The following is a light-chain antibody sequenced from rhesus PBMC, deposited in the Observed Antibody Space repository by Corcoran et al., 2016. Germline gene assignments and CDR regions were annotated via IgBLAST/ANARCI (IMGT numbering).Light chain of an antibody. Sequence: DIQMTQSPSSLSASVGDRVTITCRASENVNNYLNWYQQKPGKAPKLQNYKASTLQSGVPSRFSGSGSGTDYTFTISSLQPEDVATYYCQHGYGTPYSFGQGTKVEIK. J-gene: IGKJ2*01. V-gene: IGKV1-74*01. CDR1: ENVNNY. CDR2: KAS. CDR3: QHGYGTPYS.